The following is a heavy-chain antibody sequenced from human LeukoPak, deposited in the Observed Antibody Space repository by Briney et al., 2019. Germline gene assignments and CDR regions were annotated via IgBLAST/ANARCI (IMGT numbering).Heavy chain of an antibody. Sequence: ASVKVSCKASGYTFTGYYMHWVRQAPGQGLEWMGRINPNSGGTNYARKFQGRVTMTRDTSISTAYMELSRLRSDDTAVYYCARDFSSSWPFDYWGQGTLVTVSS. V-gene: IGHV1-2*06. CDR1: GYTFTGYY. CDR3: ARDFSSSWPFDY. D-gene: IGHD6-13*01. J-gene: IGHJ4*02. CDR2: INPNSGGT.